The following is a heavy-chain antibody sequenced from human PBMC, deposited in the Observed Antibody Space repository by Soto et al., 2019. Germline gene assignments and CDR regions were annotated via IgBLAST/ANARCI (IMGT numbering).Heavy chain of an antibody. CDR2: IWYDGSNK. CDR1: GFTFSSYG. J-gene: IGHJ4*02. Sequence: PGGSLRLSCAASGFTFSSYGMHWVRQAPGKGLEWVAVIWYDGSNKYYADSVKGRFTISRDNSKNTLYLQMNSLRAEDTAVYYCARDLYSGSSKTFDYWGQGTLVTVS. CDR3: ARDLYSGSSKTFDY. D-gene: IGHD1-26*01. V-gene: IGHV3-33*01.